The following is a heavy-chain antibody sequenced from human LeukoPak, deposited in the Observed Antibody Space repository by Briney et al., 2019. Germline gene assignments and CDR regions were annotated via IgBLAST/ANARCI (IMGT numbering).Heavy chain of an antibody. V-gene: IGHV3-13*01. J-gene: IGHJ6*02. CDR3: ARGSCSSRSCYKRVNGLDV. D-gene: IGHD2-2*01. CDR1: GFTFSNYD. CDR2: FHTAGDI. Sequence: GGSLRLSRAASGFTFSNYDMHWVRQATGKGLEWVSAFHTAGDIHYSGSVKGRFATSRENAKNSFYLQMNNLRAGDTAVYYCARGSCSSRSCYKRVNGLDVWGQGTPVTVSS.